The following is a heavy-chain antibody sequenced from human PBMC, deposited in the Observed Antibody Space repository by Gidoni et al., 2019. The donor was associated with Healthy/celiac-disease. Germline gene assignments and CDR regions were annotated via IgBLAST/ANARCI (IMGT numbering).Heavy chain of an antibody. CDR1: GFSFSSYS. J-gene: IGHJ4*02. Sequence: EVQLVESGGGLVKPGGSLRLYCADSGFSFSSYSLNWVRQPPGKGLEWVSSISSSSSYIYYADSVKGRFTIARDNAKNSLYLQMNSLRAEDTAVYYCAGSIAETDYWGQGTLVTVSS. CDR3: AGSIAETDY. D-gene: IGHD6-6*01. V-gene: IGHV3-21*01. CDR2: ISSSSSYI.